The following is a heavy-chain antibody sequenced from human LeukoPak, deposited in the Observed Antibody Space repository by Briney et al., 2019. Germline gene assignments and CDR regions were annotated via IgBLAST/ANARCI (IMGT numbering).Heavy chain of an antibody. CDR1: GFTFGSYA. J-gene: IGHJ3*01. D-gene: IGHD1-26*01. CDR3: TTDGGATV. Sequence: PGGSLRVSCAASGFTFGSYAMSWVRQDPPTGREWVGRIKSKTDGGTTDYDAVVKGRITNLRGDVKNTLHLQINSIDTEGTAGYYCTTDGGATVWGQGTMVTVSS. V-gene: IGHV3-15*01. CDR2: IKSKTDGGTT.